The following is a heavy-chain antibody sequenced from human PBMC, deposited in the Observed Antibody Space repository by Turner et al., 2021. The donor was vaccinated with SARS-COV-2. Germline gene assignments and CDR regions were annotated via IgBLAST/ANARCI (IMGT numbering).Heavy chain of an antibody. Sequence: QVQLVESGGGVVQPGRSLRLSCAASGFPFSSYGMHWVRQAPGKGLEWVAVISYDGSNKYYADSVKGRFTISRDKSKNTLYLQMNSLRAEDTAVYYCARDGGGIVATMGTIDYYYYAMDVWGQGTTVTVSS. J-gene: IGHJ6*02. CDR2: ISYDGSNK. V-gene: IGHV3-30*03. D-gene: IGHD5-12*01. CDR1: GFPFSSYG. CDR3: ARDGGGIVATMGTIDYYYYAMDV.